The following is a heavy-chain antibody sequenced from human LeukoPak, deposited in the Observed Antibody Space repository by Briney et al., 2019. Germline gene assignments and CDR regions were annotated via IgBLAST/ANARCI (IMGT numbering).Heavy chain of an antibody. CDR2: IYYSGTT. V-gene: IGHV4-59*01. CDR3: AREDYCSGGSCYSGYFQH. J-gene: IGHJ1*01. CDR1: GGSITSYY. Sequence: PSETLSLTCTVSGGSITSYYWSWIRQPPGKGLEWIGHIYYSGTTNYNPSLKSRVTISVDTSKNQFSLKLGSVTAADTAVYYCAREDYCSGGSCYSGYFQHWGQGTLVTVSS. D-gene: IGHD2-15*01.